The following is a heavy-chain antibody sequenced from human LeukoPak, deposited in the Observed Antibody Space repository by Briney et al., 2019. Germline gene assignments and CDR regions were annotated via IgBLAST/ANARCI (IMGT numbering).Heavy chain of an antibody. CDR2: ISGSGGST. V-gene: IGHV3-23*01. Sequence: PGGSLRLSCAASGFSFGSYAMSWVRQAPGKGLEWVSTISGSGGSTYYADSMKGRFTISRDNSKNTLYLQMNSLRAEDTAVYYCANGRQLDFDFWGQGALVTVS. CDR3: ANGRQLDFDF. J-gene: IGHJ4*02. CDR1: GFSFGSYA. D-gene: IGHD1-1*01.